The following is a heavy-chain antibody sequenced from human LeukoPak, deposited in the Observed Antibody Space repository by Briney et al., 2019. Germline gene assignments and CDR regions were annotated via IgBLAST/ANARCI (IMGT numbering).Heavy chain of an antibody. CDR2: INPSGGST. CDR1: GYTFTSYY. CDR3: ARDRRIAVAGTDLNWFDP. D-gene: IGHD6-19*01. J-gene: IGHJ5*02. Sequence: ASVKVSCKASGYTFTSYYIHWVRQAPGQGLEWMGIINPSGGSTSYAQKFQGRVTMTRDMSTSTVYMELSSLRSEDTAVYYCARDRRIAVAGTDLNWFDPWGQGTLVTVSS. V-gene: IGHV1-46*01.